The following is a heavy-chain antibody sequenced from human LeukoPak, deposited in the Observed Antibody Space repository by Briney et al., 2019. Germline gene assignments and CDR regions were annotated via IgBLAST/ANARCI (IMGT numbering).Heavy chain of an antibody. J-gene: IGHJ4*02. CDR2: INEDGSEK. Sequence: GGSLRLSCAASGFTFSDYWMSWVRQAPGKGLEWVANINEDGSEKYYVDSAKGRFTISRDNAKNSLYLQMNSLRAEDTAVYYCARDRRGWSGYWGQGTPVTVSS. D-gene: IGHD6-19*01. CDR1: GFTFSDYW. CDR3: ARDRRGWSGY. V-gene: IGHV3-7*01.